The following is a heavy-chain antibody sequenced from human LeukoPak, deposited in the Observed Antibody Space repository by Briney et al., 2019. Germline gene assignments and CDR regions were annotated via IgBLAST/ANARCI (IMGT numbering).Heavy chain of an antibody. CDR2: INPNSGGR. D-gene: IGHD6-19*01. Sequence: ASVKVSCKASGYTFTDYSMHWVRQAPGQGLEWMGWINPNSGGRKYAQKFQGRVTMTRDTSISTAHMELSGLGFDDTAVYYCARNGHISAWSYYYYYVDVWGIGTTVTVSS. J-gene: IGHJ6*03. CDR1: GYTFTDYS. V-gene: IGHV1-2*02. CDR3: ARNGHISAWSYYYYYVDV.